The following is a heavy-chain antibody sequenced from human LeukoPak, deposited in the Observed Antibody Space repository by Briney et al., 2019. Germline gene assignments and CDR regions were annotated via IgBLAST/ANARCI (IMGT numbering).Heavy chain of an antibody. V-gene: IGHV3-9*01. Sequence: GGSLRLSCAASGFTFDDYAMHWVRQAPGKGLEWVSGISWNSGSMDYADSVKGRFTISRDNAKNSLYLQMNSLRAGDTAVYYCARGVPGSWGDWYFDLWGRGTLVTVSS. CDR1: GFTFDDYA. CDR2: ISWNSGSM. CDR3: ARGVPGSWGDWYFDL. D-gene: IGHD1-26*01. J-gene: IGHJ2*01.